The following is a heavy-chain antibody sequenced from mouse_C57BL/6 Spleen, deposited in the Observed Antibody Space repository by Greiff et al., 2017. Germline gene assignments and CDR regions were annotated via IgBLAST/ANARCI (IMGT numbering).Heavy chain of an antibody. CDR3: ARRRDYGYDSYYFDY. D-gene: IGHD2-2*01. V-gene: IGHV5-17*01. CDR2: ISSGSSTI. J-gene: IGHJ2*01. CDR1: GFTFSDYG. Sequence: EVQVVESGGGLVKPGGSLKLSCAASGFTFSDYGMHWVRQAPEKGLEWVAYISSGSSTIYYADTVKGRFTISRDNAKNTLFLQMTSLRSEDTAMYYCARRRDYGYDSYYFDYWGQGTTLTVSS.